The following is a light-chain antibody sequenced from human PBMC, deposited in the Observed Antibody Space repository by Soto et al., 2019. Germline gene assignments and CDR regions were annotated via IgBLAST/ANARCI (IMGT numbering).Light chain of an antibody. Sequence: DIVMTQTPLSRPVTRVDPASISFRSSQSLLDSDDGNTYLAWYQQKPGKAPTLLIYAASTLQSGVPSRFSGSGFGTDFTLTISSLQAEDFASYYCQQLRSYPSTFGGGTKVDI. CDR2: AAS. V-gene: IGKV2-40*01. CDR1: QSLLDSDDGNTY. J-gene: IGKJ4*01. CDR3: QQLRSYPST.